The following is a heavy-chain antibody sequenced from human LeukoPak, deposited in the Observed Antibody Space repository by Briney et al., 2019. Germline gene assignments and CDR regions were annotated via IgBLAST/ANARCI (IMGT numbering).Heavy chain of an antibody. J-gene: IGHJ3*02. Sequence: GGSLRLSCAASGFTFSSYGMHWVRQAPGKGLEWVAFIRYDGSKIHYADSVKGRFTISRDNSKNTLYLQMNSLRAEDTAVYYCARDREIHGQQLVLDAFDIWGQGTMVTVSS. CDR2: IRYDGSKI. CDR1: GFTFSSYG. CDR3: ARDREIHGQQLVLDAFDI. D-gene: IGHD6-13*01. V-gene: IGHV3-30*02.